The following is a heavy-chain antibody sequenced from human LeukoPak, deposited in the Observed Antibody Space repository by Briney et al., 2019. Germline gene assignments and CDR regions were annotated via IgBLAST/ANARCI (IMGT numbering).Heavy chain of an antibody. J-gene: IGHJ4*02. CDR1: DFSFITYA. CDR2: ISGGGDAT. Sequence: GGSLRLSCAASDFSFITYAMSWVRQAPGKGLEWVSTISGGGDATYYADSVKGRFTISRDNSKNTLYLQMNSLRVEDTAVYYCARSIAAAGTYGDWGQGTLVTVSS. CDR3: ARSIAAAGTYGD. V-gene: IGHV3-23*01. D-gene: IGHD6-13*01.